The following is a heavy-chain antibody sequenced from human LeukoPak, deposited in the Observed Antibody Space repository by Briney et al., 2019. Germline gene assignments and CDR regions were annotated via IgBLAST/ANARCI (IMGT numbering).Heavy chain of an antibody. Sequence: PGGSLRLSCAASGFTFSSYAMHWVRQAPGKGLEWVAVISYDGSNKYYADSVKGRFTISRDNSKNTLYLQMNSLRAEDTAVYYCAKENDSSEIRRDFCGFDIWGQGTMVTVSS. CDR1: GFTFSSYA. D-gene: IGHD3-22*01. V-gene: IGHV3-30*04. CDR3: AKENDSSEIRRDFCGFDI. CDR2: ISYDGSNK. J-gene: IGHJ3*02.